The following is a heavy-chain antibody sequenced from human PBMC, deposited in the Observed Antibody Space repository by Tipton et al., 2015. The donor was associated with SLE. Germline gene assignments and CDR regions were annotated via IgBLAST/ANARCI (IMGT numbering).Heavy chain of an antibody. D-gene: IGHD3-16*01. Sequence: TLSLTCTVSGGSISSGSHYWSWTRQPPGKGLEWIGYIYYSGSTNYNPSLKSRVTISVDTSKNQFSLKLSSVTAADTAVYYCARSMLTTKRVFDYWGQGTLVTVSS. J-gene: IGHJ4*02. CDR2: IYYSGST. CDR3: ARSMLTTKRVFDY. CDR1: GGSISSGSHY. V-gene: IGHV4-61*01.